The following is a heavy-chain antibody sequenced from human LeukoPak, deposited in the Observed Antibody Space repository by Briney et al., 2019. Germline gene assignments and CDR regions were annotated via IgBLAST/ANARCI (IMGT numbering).Heavy chain of an antibody. CDR1: GYTFTSYG. V-gene: IGHV1-18*01. D-gene: IGHD1-7*01. Sequence: GASVKVSCKASGYTFTSYGISWVRQAPGQGLEWMGWISAYNGNTNYAQKLQGRVTMTTDTSTSTAYMELSSLRSEDTAVYYCASRGPKGNWNYDLLHFDYWGQGTLVTVSS. CDR2: ISAYNGNT. CDR3: ASRGPKGNWNYDLLHFDY. J-gene: IGHJ4*02.